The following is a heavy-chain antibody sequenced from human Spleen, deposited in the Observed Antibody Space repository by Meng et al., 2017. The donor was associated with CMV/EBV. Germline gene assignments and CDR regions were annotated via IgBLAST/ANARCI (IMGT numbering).Heavy chain of an antibody. CDR2: IYSGGSST. CDR1: GFTFSSYA. J-gene: IGHJ4*02. Sequence: GESLKISCAASGFTFSSYAMSWVRQAPGKGLEWVSVIYSGGSSTYYADSVKGRFTISRDNSKNILYLQMNSLRVEDTAIYYCARSDYWGQGTLVTVSS. V-gene: IGHV3-23*03. CDR3: ARSDY.